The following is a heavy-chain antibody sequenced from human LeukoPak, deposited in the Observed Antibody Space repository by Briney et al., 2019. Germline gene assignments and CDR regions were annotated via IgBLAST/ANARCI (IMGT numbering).Heavy chain of an antibody. CDR3: ARVLAAAAHFDY. V-gene: IGHV4-39*01. J-gene: IGHJ4*02. CDR2: LSYSGST. D-gene: IGHD6-13*01. Sequence: SETLSLTCTVSGGSVSNNNYYWGWIRQPPGKGLEWIGSLSYSGSTYYNPSLKSRVTISVDTSKNQCSLKVSSVTAADTAVYYCARVLAAAAHFDYWGQGTLVTVSS. CDR1: GGSVSNNNYY.